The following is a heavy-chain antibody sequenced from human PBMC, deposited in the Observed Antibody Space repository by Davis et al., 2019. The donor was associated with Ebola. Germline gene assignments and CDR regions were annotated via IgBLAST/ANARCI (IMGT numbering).Heavy chain of an antibody. CDR3: AKARREKISKIPFF. V-gene: IGHV3-33*03. Sequence: PGGSLRLSCTASGFTFYNYGMHWVRQAPGRGLEWVAVLWYDGSKQYYADSVKGRFTISSDESKSTLHLHMNSLRAEDTVVYYCAKARREKISKIPFFWGQGTLVTVSS. D-gene: IGHD2-2*02. CDR1: GFTFYNYG. J-gene: IGHJ4*02. CDR2: LWYDGSKQ.